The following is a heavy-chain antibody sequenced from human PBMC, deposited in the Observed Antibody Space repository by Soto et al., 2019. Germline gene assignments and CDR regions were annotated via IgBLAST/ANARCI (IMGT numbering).Heavy chain of an antibody. CDR3: ARVYCSSSSCYIGY. CDR2: INHSGST. CDR1: GGSFSGYY. V-gene: IGHV4-34*01. Sequence: QVQLQQWGAGLLKPSETLSLTCAVYGGSFSGYYWSWIRQPPGKGLEWIGEINHSGSTNYNPSLKSRVTISVDTSKNQFCLKLSSVTAADTAVYYCARVYCSSSSCYIGYWGQGTLVTVSS. J-gene: IGHJ4*02. D-gene: IGHD2-2*02.